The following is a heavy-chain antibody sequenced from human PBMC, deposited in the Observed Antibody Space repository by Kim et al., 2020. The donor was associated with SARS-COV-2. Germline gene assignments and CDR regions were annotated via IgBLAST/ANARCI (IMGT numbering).Heavy chain of an antibody. Sequence: GGSLRLSCAASGFTFSSYAMSWVRQAPGKGLEWVSAISGSGGSTYYADSVKGRFTISRDNSKNTLYLQMNSLRAEDTAVYYCAKDLYDILTGYFHPQYYFDYWGQGTLVTVSS. D-gene: IGHD3-9*01. CDR1: GFTFSSYA. CDR3: AKDLYDILTGYFHPQYYFDY. J-gene: IGHJ4*02. V-gene: IGHV3-23*01. CDR2: ISGSGGST.